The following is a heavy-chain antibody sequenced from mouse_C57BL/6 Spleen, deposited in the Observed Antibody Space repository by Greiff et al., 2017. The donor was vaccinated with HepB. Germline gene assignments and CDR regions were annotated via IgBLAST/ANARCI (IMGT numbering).Heavy chain of an antibody. CDR3: AREETGTGFDY. J-gene: IGHJ2*01. CDR2: INPGSGGT. D-gene: IGHD4-1*01. V-gene: IGHV1-54*01. Sequence: QVQLKQSGAELVRPGTSVKVSCKASGYAFTNYLIEWVKQRPGQGLEWIGVINPGSGGTNYNEKFKGKATLTADKSSSTAYMQLSSLTSEDSAVYFCAREETGTGFDYWGQGTTLTVSS. CDR1: GYAFTNYL.